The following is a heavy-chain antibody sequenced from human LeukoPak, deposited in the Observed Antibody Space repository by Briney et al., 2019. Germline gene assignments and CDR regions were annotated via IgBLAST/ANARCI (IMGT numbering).Heavy chain of an antibody. J-gene: IGHJ4*02. CDR1: GFTFTSSA. CDR3: AAGYYYSDGGGGY. CDR2: IVVGSGNT. Sequence: VASVKVSCKASGFTFTSSAMQWVRQARGHRLEWIGWIVVGSGNTNYAQKFQERVTITRDMSTSTAYMELSSLRSEDTAVYYCAAGYYYSDGGGGYWGPGTLVTVSS. D-gene: IGHD3-10*01. V-gene: IGHV1-58*02.